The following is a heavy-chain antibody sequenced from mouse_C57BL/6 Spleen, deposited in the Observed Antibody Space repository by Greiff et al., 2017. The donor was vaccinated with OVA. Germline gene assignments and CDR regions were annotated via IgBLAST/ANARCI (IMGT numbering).Heavy chain of an antibody. CDR3: ARFPYYYGSSYAMDY. D-gene: IGHD1-1*01. CDR2: IYPGSGNT. CDR1: GYSFTSYY. V-gene: IGHV1-66*01. J-gene: IGHJ4*01. Sequence: QVHVKQSGPELVKPGASVKISCKASGYSFTSYYIHWVKQRPGQGLEWIGWIYPGSGNTKYNEKFKGKATLTADTSSSTAYMQLSSLTSEDSAVYYCARFPYYYGSSYAMDYWGQGTSVTVSS.